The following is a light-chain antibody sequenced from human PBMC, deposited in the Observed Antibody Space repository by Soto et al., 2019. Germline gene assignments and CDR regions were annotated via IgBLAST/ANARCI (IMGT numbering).Light chain of an antibody. J-gene: IGKJ1*01. CDR2: GAS. CDR1: QSVSNNY. V-gene: IGKV3-20*01. Sequence: ELVWTQSPGTLSLSPGERATLSCRASQSVSNNYLAWYQQKPGQAPRLLIYGASNRATGTPDRFSGSGSGTDFTLTISRLEPEDFAVYYCQQYGSSGTFGQGTKVDIK. CDR3: QQYGSSGT.